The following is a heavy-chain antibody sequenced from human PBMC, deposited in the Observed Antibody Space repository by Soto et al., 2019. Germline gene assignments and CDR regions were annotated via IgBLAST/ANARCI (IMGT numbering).Heavy chain of an antibody. D-gene: IGHD1-26*01. CDR1: GFTFSSYA. CDR3: AERHGPYYLFQH. CDR2: ISYDGSNK. Sequence: GGSLRLSCAASGFTFSSYAMHWVRQAPGKGLEWVAVISYDGSNKYYADSVKGRFTISRDNSKNTLYLQMNSLRAEDTAVYYCAERHGPYYLFQHWGQGTLVTVSS. V-gene: IGHV3-30-3*01. J-gene: IGHJ1*01.